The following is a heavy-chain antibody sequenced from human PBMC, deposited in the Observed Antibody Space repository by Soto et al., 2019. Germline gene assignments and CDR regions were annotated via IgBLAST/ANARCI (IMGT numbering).Heavy chain of an antibody. D-gene: IGHD3-10*01. Sequence: QVQLQESGPGLVKPSQTLSLTCTVSGGSISSGVYYWSWIRQHPGKGLEWIGFILYSGSTYYNPSLERRYNISGDTSKNQFSLRLSCVTAADTAVYYCERGCSMVGGAKQGWFDPWGQGTLGHVSS. V-gene: IGHV4-31*03. J-gene: IGHJ5*02. CDR2: ILYSGST. CDR1: GGSISSGVYY. CDR3: ERGCSMVGGAKQGWFDP.